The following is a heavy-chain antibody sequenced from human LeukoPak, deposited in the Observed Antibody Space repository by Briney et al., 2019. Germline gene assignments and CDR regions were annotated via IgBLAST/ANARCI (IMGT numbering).Heavy chain of an antibody. J-gene: IGHJ4*02. V-gene: IGHV4-59*01. Sequence: SETLSLTCTVSGGSISSYYWSWIRQPPGKGLEWIGYIYYSGSTNYNPSLKSRVTISVDTSKNQFSLKLSSVTAADTAVYYCARGLYYYGSGSIHFDYWGQGTLVTVSS. CDR3: ARGLYYYGSGSIHFDY. CDR2: IYYSGST. D-gene: IGHD3-10*01. CDR1: GGSISSYY.